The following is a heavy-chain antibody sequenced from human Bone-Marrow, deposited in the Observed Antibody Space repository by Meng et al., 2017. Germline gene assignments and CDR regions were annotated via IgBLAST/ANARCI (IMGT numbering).Heavy chain of an antibody. Sequence: QVQLVQSGPEVKKPGASVKLSCKPSGYTFAAYWIHWLRQAPGQGLEWMGRIDPNNDHTQYAQNFQGRVTMTSDTSISTVYMELSSLRSEDTAVYYCARDTGKVGVMGDYWGQGTLVTVSS. CDR1: GYTFAAYW. V-gene: IGHV1-2*06. CDR3: ARDTGKVGVMGDY. CDR2: IDPNNDHT. D-gene: IGHD1-26*01. J-gene: IGHJ4*02.